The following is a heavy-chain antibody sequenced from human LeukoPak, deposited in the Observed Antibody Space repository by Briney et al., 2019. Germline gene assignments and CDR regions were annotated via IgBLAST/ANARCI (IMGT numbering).Heavy chain of an antibody. V-gene: IGHV3-23*01. CDR3: ARGRRTDFHYYNYMDV. CDR2: IVGSDDST. Sequence: GGSLRLSCVAYGFSFSSYAMNWVRQGAGKGLEWVSGIVGSDDSTYHADSVRGRFTISRDNSKNTLYLHMNSLSGEDTAVYYRARGRRTDFHYYNYMDVWVKGTAVTVSS. CDR1: GFSFSSYA. D-gene: IGHD3-3*01. J-gene: IGHJ6*03.